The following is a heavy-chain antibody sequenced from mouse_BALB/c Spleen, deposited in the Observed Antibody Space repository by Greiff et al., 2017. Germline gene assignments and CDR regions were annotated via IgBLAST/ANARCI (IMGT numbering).Heavy chain of an antibody. Sequence: QVQLQQSGAELMKPGASVKISCKATGYTFSSYWIEWVKQRPGHGLEWIGEILPGSGSTNYNEKFKGKATFTADTSSNTAYMQLSSLTSEDSAVYYCARNPPYYYGRGGVYFDYWGQGTTLTVSS. D-gene: IGHD1-1*01. CDR3: ARNPPYYYGRGGVYFDY. CDR1: GYTFSSYW. CDR2: ILPGSGST. J-gene: IGHJ2*01. V-gene: IGHV1-9*01.